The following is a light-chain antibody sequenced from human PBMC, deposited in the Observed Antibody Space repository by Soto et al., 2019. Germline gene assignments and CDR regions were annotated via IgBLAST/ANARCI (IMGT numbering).Light chain of an antibody. CDR3: QQYGISPWT. Sequence: PGERATLSCRASQSVINSYLAWYQHKPGQAPRLLIYGASSRATGIPDRFSGSGSGTDFTLTISRLEPEDFAVYYCQQYGISPWTFGQGTKVEIK. CDR2: GAS. CDR1: QSVINSY. J-gene: IGKJ1*01. V-gene: IGKV3-20*01.